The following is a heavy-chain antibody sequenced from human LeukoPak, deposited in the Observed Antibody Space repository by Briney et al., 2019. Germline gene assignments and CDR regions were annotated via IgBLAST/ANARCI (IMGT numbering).Heavy chain of an antibody. CDR1: GYMVSDYY. Sequence: ASVTVSCKTSGYMVSDYYMHWVRQAPGQGLEWMGWLRGDTGDTDSPQKFKGRVTMTRDTATNTAYMQLSRLTYDDTAMYFCARVRDNACDYWGQGTLVTAAS. V-gene: IGHV1-2*02. CDR3: ARVRDNACDY. J-gene: IGHJ4*02. D-gene: IGHD2-2*01. CDR2: LRGDTGDT.